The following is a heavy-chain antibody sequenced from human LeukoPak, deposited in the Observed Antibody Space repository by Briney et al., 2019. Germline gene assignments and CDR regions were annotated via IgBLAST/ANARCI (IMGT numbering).Heavy chain of an antibody. D-gene: IGHD3-10*01. V-gene: IGHV1-18*01. J-gene: IGHJ5*02. CDR3: TRRPTVRPNYYGSGSYYNRNWFDP. CDR2: ISAYNGNT. CDR1: GYTFTSYG. Sequence: GASVKVSCKASGYTFTSYGISWVRQAPGQGLEWMGWISAYNGNTNYAQKLQGRVTMTTDTSTSTAYMELRSLRSDDTAVYYCTRRPTVRPNYYGSGSYYNRNWFDPWGQGTLVTVSS.